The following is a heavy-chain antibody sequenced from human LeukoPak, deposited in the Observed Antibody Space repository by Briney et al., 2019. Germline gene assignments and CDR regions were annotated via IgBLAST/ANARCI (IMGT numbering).Heavy chain of an antibody. CDR2: ISGSGDRT. CDR1: GFSFNTYA. V-gene: IGHV3-23*01. Sequence: GGSLRLSCAASGFSFNTYAMSWVRQAPGKGLEWVSAISGSGDRTFYADSVKGRFTISRDNSNNTLYLQLNTLRAEDTAVYYCARDAPDHFLEGFLLSGIDYSGQGTMVTVSS. D-gene: IGHD3-3*01. J-gene: IGHJ4*02. CDR3: ARDAPDHFLEGFLLSGIDY.